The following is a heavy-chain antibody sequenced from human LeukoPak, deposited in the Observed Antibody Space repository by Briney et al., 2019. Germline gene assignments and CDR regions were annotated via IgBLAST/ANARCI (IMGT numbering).Heavy chain of an antibody. CDR1: GGSISSGSYY. CDR2: IYTSGST. D-gene: IGHD3-10*01. Sequence: SETLSLTCTVSGGSISSGSYYWSWIRQPAGKGLEWIGRIYTSGSTIYNPSLKSRVTISLDTSKNQFSLKLSSVTAADTAVYYCASMPSGWMGHFDYWGQGTLVTASS. CDR3: ASMPSGWMGHFDY. J-gene: IGHJ4*02. V-gene: IGHV4-61*02.